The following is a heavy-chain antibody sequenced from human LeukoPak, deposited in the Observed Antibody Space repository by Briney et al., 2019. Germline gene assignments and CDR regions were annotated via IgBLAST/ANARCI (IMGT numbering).Heavy chain of an antibody. V-gene: IGHV4-39*01. D-gene: IGHD4-17*01. J-gene: IGHJ4*02. CDR1: GGSISSSSYY. Sequence: SETLSLTCTVSGGSISSSSYYWGWIRQPPGKGLEWIGSIYYSGSTYYNPSLKSRVTISVDTSKNQFSLKLSSVTAADTAVYYCARRVGDYGDYWGQGTLVTVSS. CDR3: ARRVGDYGDY. CDR2: IYYSGST.